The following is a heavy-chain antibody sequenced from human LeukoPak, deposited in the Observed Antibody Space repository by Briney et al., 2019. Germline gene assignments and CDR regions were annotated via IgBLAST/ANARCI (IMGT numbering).Heavy chain of an antibody. CDR2: IYTSGST. Sequence: SETLSLTCTVSGGSISSYYWRWIRQPPGKGLEWIGYIYTSGSTNYNPSLKSRVTISVGTSKNQFSLKLSSVTAADTAVYYCARRYGDYPYYYMDVWGKGTTVTVSS. D-gene: IGHD4-17*01. V-gene: IGHV4-4*09. J-gene: IGHJ6*03. CDR1: GGSISSYY. CDR3: ARRYGDYPYYYMDV.